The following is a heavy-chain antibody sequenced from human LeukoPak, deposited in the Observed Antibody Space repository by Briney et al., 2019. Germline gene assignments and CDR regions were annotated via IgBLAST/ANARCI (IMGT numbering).Heavy chain of an antibody. CDR3: TRFRLKAVAGNPYFDY. V-gene: IGHV3-49*03. D-gene: IGHD6-19*01. Sequence: GGSLRLSCTASGFTFGDYAMSWFRQAPGKGLEWVGFIRSKAYGGTTEYAASVKGRFTISRDDSKSIAYLQMNSLKTGDTAVYYCTRFRLKAVAGNPYFDYWGQGTLVTVSS. J-gene: IGHJ4*02. CDR1: GFTFGDYA. CDR2: IRSKAYGGTT.